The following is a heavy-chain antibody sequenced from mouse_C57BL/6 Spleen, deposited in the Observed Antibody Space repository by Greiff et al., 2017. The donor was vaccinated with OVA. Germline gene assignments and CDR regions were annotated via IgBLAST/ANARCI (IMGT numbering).Heavy chain of an antibody. CDR1: GYTFTSYW. CDR3: ARNCPFYDYDLVV. D-gene: IGHD2-4*01. CDR2: IYPGSGST. Sequence: QVQLQQPGAELVKPGASVKMSCKASGYTFTSYWITWVKQRPGQGLEWIGDIYPGSGSTNYNEKFKSKATLTVDTSSSTSYMQLSSLTSEDSAVYYCARNCPFYDYDLVVWGTGTTVTVSS. V-gene: IGHV1-55*01. J-gene: IGHJ1*03.